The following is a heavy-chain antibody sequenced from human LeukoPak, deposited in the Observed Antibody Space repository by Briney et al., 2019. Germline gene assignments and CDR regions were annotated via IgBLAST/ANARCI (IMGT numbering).Heavy chain of an antibody. CDR3: ARDPLGYYRVSDL. CDR1: GFAFSNYN. D-gene: IGHD2-8*01. V-gene: IGHV3-48*04. Sequence: GGSLRLSCAAFGFAFSNYNVNWVRQSPGKGLEWVSYIRSTGLTIYYADSVKGRFTISRNNANNSLYLQMNGLRAEDTAVYYCARDPLGYYRVSDLWGQGTLVTVSS. CDR2: IRSTGLTI. J-gene: IGHJ5*02.